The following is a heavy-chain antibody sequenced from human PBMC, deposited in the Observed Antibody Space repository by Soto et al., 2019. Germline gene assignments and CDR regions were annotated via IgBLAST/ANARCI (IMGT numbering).Heavy chain of an antibody. CDR3: ARVGILWFGEFVWFDP. D-gene: IGHD3-10*01. V-gene: IGHV1-69*13. CDR2: IIPTFGTA. CDR1: GGTFSSYA. Sequence: SVKVSCKASGGTFSSYAISWVRQAPGQGLEWMGGIIPTFGTANYAQKFQGRVTITADESTSTAYMELSSLRSEDTAVYYCARVGILWFGEFVWFDPWGQGTLVTVSS. J-gene: IGHJ5*02.